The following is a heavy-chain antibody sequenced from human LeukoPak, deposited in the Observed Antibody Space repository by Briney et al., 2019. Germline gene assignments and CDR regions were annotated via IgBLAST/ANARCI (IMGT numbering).Heavy chain of an antibody. CDR2: INPNSGGT. J-gene: IGHJ4*02. V-gene: IGHV1-2*02. CDR3: ARGVGYSSSIDY. D-gene: IGHD6-13*01. CDR1: GYTFTSYF. Sequence: GASVKVSCKASGYTFTSYFMHWVRHAPGQGIEWMGWINPNSGGTYSQKCPGRVTMDRDTSISTAYMELSRLRSNDTAVYYCARGVGYSSSIDYWGQGTLVTVSS.